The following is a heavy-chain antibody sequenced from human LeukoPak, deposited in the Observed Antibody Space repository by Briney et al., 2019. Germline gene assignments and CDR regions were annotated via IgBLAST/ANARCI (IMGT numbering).Heavy chain of an antibody. CDR3: ARCGEPSYDILTGYCRFDY. CDR1: GYTFSSYY. D-gene: IGHD3-9*01. Sequence: GGSLRLSCAASGYTFSSYYMNWVRQAPGQGLEWMGIINPSGGSTSYAQKFQGRVTMTRDTSTSTVYMELSSPRSEDTAVYYCARCGEPSYDILTGYCRFDYWGQGTLVTVSS. V-gene: IGHV1-46*01. J-gene: IGHJ4*02. CDR2: INPSGGST.